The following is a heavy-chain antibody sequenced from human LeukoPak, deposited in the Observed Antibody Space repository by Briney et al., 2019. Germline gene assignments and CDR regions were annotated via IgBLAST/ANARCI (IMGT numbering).Heavy chain of an antibody. J-gene: IGHJ4*02. V-gene: IGHV3-7*01. CDR1: GFTFSSYW. D-gene: IGHD6-13*01. CDR3: ARAKVAAAGTAFDY. CDR2: IRQDGSDK. Sequence: GGSLRLSCAASGFTFSSYWMSWVRQAPGKGLEWVAIIRQDGSDKYYVDSVKGRFTISRDNAKNSLYLQMNSLRAEDTAVYYCARAKVAAAGTAFDYWGQGTLVTVSS.